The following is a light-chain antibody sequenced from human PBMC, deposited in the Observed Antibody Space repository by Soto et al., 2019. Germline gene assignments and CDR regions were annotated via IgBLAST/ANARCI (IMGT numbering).Light chain of an antibody. Sequence: EIVLTQSPPILSVSTEAKATLSSRASQSISSNFLAWYQQKSGQAPRLLIHGASNRATGIPDRFSGSGSGTDFNLTITRLEPEDFAVYYCQQYGGSPRTFGQGTKVDIK. J-gene: IGKJ1*01. CDR1: QSISSNF. V-gene: IGKV3-20*01. CDR3: QQYGGSPRT. CDR2: GAS.